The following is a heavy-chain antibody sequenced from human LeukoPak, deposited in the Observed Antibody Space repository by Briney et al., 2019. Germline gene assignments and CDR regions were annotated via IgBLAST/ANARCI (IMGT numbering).Heavy chain of an antibody. CDR2: IRYDGSNK. CDR3: AKDRYYGSGTSLDY. V-gene: IGHV3-30*02. Sequence: VGSLRLSCAAPGFTFSSYGMHWVRQAPGEGLGWVAFIRYDGSNKYYADSVKGRFTISRDNSKNTLYLQMNSLRAEDTAVYYCAKDRYYGSGTSLDYWGQGTLVTVSS. CDR1: GFTFSSYG. D-gene: IGHD3-10*01. J-gene: IGHJ4*02.